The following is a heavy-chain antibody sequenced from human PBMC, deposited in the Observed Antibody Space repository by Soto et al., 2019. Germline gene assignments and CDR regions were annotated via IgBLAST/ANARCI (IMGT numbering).Heavy chain of an antibody. CDR3: AASDY. V-gene: IGHV3-9*01. Sequence: EVQLWDLGGGWVQPGSPRGSSCQASELTFKDNAFHWARQAHGKGLAWVSGISWNSVSIGNPDSVKGRFTISRDNAKNSLYLQMNSLRAEDTALYYCAASDYWGQGTLVTVSS. CDR2: ISWNSVSI. J-gene: IGHJ4*02. CDR1: ELTFKDNA.